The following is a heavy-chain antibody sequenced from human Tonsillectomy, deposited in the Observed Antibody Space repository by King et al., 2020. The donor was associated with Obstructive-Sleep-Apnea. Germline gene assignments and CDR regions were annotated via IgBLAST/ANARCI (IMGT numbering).Heavy chain of an antibody. D-gene: IGHD3/OR15-3a*01. CDR1: GFNVSSNY. V-gene: IGHV3-66*01. Sequence: GQLVESGGGLVQPEGAVRLSCAASGFNVSSNYMSWVRQAPGKGLDWVSVSYSGGTTYYADSVKSRFTITSDNSKNTLHLQMNSLRAEDTALYYCARAPFIWTDYDQSWYFDLWGRGTQVTVSS. CDR2: SYSGGTT. CDR3: ARAPFIWTDYDQSWYFDL. J-gene: IGHJ2*01.